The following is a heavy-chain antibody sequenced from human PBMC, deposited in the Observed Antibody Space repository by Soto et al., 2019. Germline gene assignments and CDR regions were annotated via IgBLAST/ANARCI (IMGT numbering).Heavy chain of an antibody. J-gene: IGHJ5*02. Sequence: GWSLRLSCAASGFIFENFGMSWVRQAPGKGLEWISSISGSGFKKYYADSVKGRFTISRDNSKSTVYLELNNLSAEDTAVYHCAKNQGVELVPLATVDWFDPWGQGSVVTVSS. CDR2: ISGSGFKK. CDR1: GFIFENFG. V-gene: IGHV3-23*01. CDR3: AKNQGVELVPLATVDWFDP. D-gene: IGHD1-26*01.